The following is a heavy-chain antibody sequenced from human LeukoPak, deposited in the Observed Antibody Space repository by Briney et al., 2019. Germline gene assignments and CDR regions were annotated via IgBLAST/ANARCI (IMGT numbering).Heavy chain of an antibody. CDR2: ISYDGSNK. D-gene: IGHD3-9*01. CDR3: AKVFPGVLRYFDWSPDAFDI. Sequence: PGRSLRLSCAASGFTFSSYGMHWVRQAPGKGLEWVAVISYDGSNKYYADSVKGRFTISRGNSKNTLYLQMNSLRAEDTAVYYCAKVFPGVLRYFDWSPDAFDIWGQGTMVTVSS. CDR1: GFTFSSYG. V-gene: IGHV3-30*18. J-gene: IGHJ3*02.